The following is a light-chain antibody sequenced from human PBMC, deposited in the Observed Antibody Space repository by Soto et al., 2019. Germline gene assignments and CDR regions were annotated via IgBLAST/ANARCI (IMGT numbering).Light chain of an antibody. CDR1: SSDVGSYNR. V-gene: IGLV2-18*01. Sequence: QSALTQPPSVSGSPGQSVTISCTGTSSDVGSYNRVSWYQQPPGTAPKFMIYEVSNRPSGVPDRFSGSKSGNTASLTISGLQAEDEADYYCSLYTSSSTYVFGTGTKLTVL. J-gene: IGLJ1*01. CDR3: SLYTSSSTYV. CDR2: EVS.